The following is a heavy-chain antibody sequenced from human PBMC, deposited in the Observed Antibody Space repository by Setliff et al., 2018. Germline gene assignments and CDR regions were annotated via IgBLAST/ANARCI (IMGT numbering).Heavy chain of an antibody. V-gene: IGHV4-34*01. CDR2: ISHIGNT. CDR1: GGSFSDYY. CDR3: ASRNSDGGPEYFQH. D-gene: IGHD1-26*01. Sequence: SETLSLTCAVSGGSFSDYYWCWIRQPPGKGLEWIGEISHIGNTIYNPSLKSRVTISVDTSKNQFSLKLMSVTAADTAVYYCASRNSDGGPEYFQHWGQGALVTVSS. J-gene: IGHJ1*01.